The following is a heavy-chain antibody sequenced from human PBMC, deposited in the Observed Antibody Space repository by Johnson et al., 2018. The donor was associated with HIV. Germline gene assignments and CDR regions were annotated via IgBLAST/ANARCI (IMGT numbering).Heavy chain of an antibody. V-gene: IGHV3-30*04. Sequence: VQLVESGGGVVQPERSLRLSCAASGFTFSTYAMHWVRQAPGKGLEWVACISYDGRNKHYAGSVKGRFTISRDNSKNTLYLQLNSLRTEDTAVYYCANLGDYSGLNGFDIWGQGTMVTVSS. CDR2: ISYDGRNK. CDR1: GFTFSTYA. D-gene: IGHD4/OR15-4a*01. CDR3: ANLGDYSGLNGFDI. J-gene: IGHJ3*02.